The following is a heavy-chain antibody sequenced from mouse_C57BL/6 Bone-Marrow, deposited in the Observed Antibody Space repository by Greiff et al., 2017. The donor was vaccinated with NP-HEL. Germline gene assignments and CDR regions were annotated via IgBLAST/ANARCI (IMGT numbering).Heavy chain of an antibody. Sequence: LVESGAELARPGASVKLSCKASGYTFTSYGISWVKQRTGQGLEWIGEIYPRSGNTNYNEKFKGKATLTADKSSSTAYMELRSLTSEDSAVYVCARAWALGRGYFDVWGPGATVTVSS. CDR2: IYPRSGNT. V-gene: IGHV1-81*01. CDR3: ARAWALGRGYFDV. D-gene: IGHD4-1*01. J-gene: IGHJ1*01. CDR1: GYTFTSYG.